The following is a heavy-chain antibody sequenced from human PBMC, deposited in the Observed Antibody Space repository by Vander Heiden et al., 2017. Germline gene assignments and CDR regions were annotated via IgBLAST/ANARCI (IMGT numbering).Heavy chain of an antibody. CDR1: GYTFTGYH. D-gene: IGHD1-26*01. CDR2: LNPNSGGT. CDR3: GREAGHSGSYYLNFDY. V-gene: IGHV1-2*02. J-gene: IGHJ4*02. Sequence: PGASVKVSCTASGYTFTGYHMPWVRQAPGQGREWMGWLNPNSGGTNYEQKFQGRGTMTRDETISKDYMELRRRGTADTAVDYCGREAGHSGSYYLNFDYWGQGTLVTVSS.